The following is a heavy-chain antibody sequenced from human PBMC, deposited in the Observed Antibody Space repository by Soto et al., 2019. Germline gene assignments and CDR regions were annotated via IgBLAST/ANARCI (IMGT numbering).Heavy chain of an antibody. D-gene: IGHD2-21*01. CDR2: VYHNGGA. CDR1: GVSIHNSHSF. J-gene: IGHJ5*01. Sequence: QVHLQESGPGLVKPSETLSLTCTVSGVSIHNSHSFWAWIRQPPGKGLQFIASVYHNGGANYNSSMKSRVTISVDTANNQVSLRMRSLTAADTAFYYCGRVVEGATRHTDPDSWGQGILVTVSS. V-gene: IGHV4-39*01. CDR3: GRVVEGATRHTDPDS.